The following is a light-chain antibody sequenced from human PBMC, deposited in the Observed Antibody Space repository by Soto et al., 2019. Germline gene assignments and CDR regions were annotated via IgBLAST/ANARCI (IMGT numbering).Light chain of an antibody. CDR1: QSVNSNY. CDR3: QQYDSSPPT. Sequence: EIVLTQSPGTLSLSPGERATLSCRASQSVNSNYLAWYQRKPGQAPRLLIYGASTRATDFPYRFSASGSGTDFTLTITRLEPEDFAVYYWQQYDSSPPTFGQGTKVEIK. CDR2: GAS. V-gene: IGKV3-20*01. J-gene: IGKJ1*01.